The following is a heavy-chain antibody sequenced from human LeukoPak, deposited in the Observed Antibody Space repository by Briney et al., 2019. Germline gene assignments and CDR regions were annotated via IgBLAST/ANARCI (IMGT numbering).Heavy chain of an antibody. CDR2: MNPNSGNT. CDR1: GYTFTSYD. J-gene: IGHJ6*02. D-gene: IGHD3-16*02. CDR3: ARDSQDDYVWGSYRYFYGMDV. V-gene: IGHV1-8*01. Sequence: ASVTVSCKASGYTFTSYDINWVRQATGQGLEWMGWMNPNSGNTGCAQKFQGRVTMTRNTSISTAYMELSSLRSEDTAVYYCARDSQDDYVWGSYRYFYGMDVWGQGTTVTVSS.